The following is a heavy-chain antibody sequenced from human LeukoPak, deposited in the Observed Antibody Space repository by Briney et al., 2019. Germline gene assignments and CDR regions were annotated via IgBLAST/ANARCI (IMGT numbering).Heavy chain of an antibody. CDR3: ARTEQWLSTGGWYWFDP. CDR2: ISYDGSNK. D-gene: IGHD6-19*01. CDR1: GFTFSSYG. J-gene: IGHJ5*02. Sequence: GGSLRLSCAASGFTFSSYGMHWVRQAPGKGLEWVAVISYDGSNKYYADSVKGRFTISRDNSKNTLFLQMDSLIPEDMAVYYCARTEQWLSTGGWYWFDPWGQGTLVTVSS. V-gene: IGHV3-30*03.